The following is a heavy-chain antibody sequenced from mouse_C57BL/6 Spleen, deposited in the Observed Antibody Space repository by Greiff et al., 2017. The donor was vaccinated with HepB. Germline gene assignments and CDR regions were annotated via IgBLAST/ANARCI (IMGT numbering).Heavy chain of an antibody. J-gene: IGHJ3*01. D-gene: IGHD2-3*01. V-gene: IGHV1-69*01. CDR3: ARGGDGYSAWFAY. Sequence: VQLQQPGAELVMPGASVKLSCKASGYTFTSYWMHWVKQRPGQGLEWIGEIDPSDSYTNYNQKLKGKSTLTVDKSSSTAYMQRSSLTSEDSAVYSCARGGDGYSAWFAYWGQGTLVTVSA. CDR1: GYTFTSYW. CDR2: IDPSDSYT.